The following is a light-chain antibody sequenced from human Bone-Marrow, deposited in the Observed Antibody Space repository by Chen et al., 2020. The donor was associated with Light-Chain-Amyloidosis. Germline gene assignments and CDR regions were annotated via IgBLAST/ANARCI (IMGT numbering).Light chain of an antibody. CDR2: DDR. Sequence: SYVLTQPSSVSVTPGQTATNVCRGTNIGSTSVPWYQQTPGQAPLLPVYDDRDRPSGSAERLSGSDFGNTATLTISRVESGDEADDYCQVWDRSSNRPVFVRETKMTVL. J-gene: IGLJ3*02. CDR1: NIGSTS. V-gene: IGLV3-21*02. CDR3: QVWDRSSNRPV.